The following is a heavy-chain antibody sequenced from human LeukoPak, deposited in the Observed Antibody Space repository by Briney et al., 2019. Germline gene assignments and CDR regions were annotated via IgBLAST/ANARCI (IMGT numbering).Heavy chain of an antibody. CDR2: IYYSGST. Sequence: PSETLSLTCTVSGGSISSSSYYWGWTRQPPGKGLEWIGSIYYSGSTYYNPSLKSRVTISVDTSKNQFSLKLSSVTAADTAVYYCARGPGYYYYYYMDVWGKGTTVTVSS. V-gene: IGHV4-39*07. J-gene: IGHJ6*03. CDR1: GGSISSSSYY. CDR3: ARGPGYYYYYYMDV.